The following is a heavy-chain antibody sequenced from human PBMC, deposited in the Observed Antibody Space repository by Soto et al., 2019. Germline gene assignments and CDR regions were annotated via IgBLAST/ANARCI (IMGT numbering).Heavy chain of an antibody. J-gene: IGHJ4*02. Sequence: EVQMLESGGGVVQPGGSLRLSCAASGFTFSSYAMNWVRQSPGKGLEWVSGVVPGGGDTYNADSVRGRFTISRDNSRNTLSLQMSSLRAEDTAIYYCTNGMHSYYWGRGTLVTVSS. V-gene: IGHV3-23*01. D-gene: IGHD1-1*01. CDR2: VVPGGGDT. CDR3: TNGMHSYY. CDR1: GFTFSSYA.